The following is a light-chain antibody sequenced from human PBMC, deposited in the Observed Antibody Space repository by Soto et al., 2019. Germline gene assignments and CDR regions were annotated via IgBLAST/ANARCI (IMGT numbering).Light chain of an antibody. CDR3: CSCGSDSSPYV. CDR1: SSDVGAYNF. CDR2: SVN. V-gene: IGLV2-11*01. J-gene: IGLJ1*01. Sequence: QSVLTQPRSVSGAPGQSVTVSCTGTSSDVGAYNFVSWYQQHPGKAPKLVIYSVNERPSGVPARFSGSKSGNTASLTISGLQADDESDYYCCSCGSDSSPYVCGTGTKVTVL.